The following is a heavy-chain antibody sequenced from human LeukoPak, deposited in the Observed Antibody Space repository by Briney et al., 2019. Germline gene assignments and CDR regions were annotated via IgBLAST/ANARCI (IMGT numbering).Heavy chain of an antibody. J-gene: IGHJ4*02. Sequence: PGGSLRLSCAASGFTFSSYAMSWVRQAPGKGLEWVSVIYSDGSTYHADSVKGRFTISRDNFKNMLYLQMNSLRVEDTAMYYCARGGSSGWTLGYWGQGTLVTVSS. V-gene: IGHV3-66*01. CDR3: ARGGSSGWTLGY. CDR1: GFTFSSYA. CDR2: IYSDGST. D-gene: IGHD6-19*01.